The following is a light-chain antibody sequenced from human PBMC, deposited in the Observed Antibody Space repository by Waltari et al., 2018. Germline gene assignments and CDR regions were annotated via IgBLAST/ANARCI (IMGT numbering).Light chain of an antibody. J-gene: IGKJ4*01. CDR2: DAS. CDR3: LQRSNWPLT. Sequence: EIVLTQSPATLSLSPGERATLSCRASQSVGSSLAWYQQKPGQAPRLLIYDASNRATGIPTRFSGSGSGTYFTLTISSLEPEDFAVYYCLQRSNWPLTFGGVTKVEIK. V-gene: IGKV3-11*01. CDR1: QSVGSS.